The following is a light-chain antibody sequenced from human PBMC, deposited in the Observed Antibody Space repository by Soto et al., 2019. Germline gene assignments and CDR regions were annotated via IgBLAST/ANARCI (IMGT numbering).Light chain of an antibody. CDR2: GAS. Sequence: EIVMTQSPATLSVSPGERATLSCRASQSVDSNLAWYQQKPGQAPRLLIFGASTRATGIPARFSGSGSGTDFTLTISSLQSEDFGLYFCQQYDNWPFTFGGGTKVEIK. CDR1: QSVDSN. V-gene: IGKV3D-15*01. CDR3: QQYDNWPFT. J-gene: IGKJ4*01.